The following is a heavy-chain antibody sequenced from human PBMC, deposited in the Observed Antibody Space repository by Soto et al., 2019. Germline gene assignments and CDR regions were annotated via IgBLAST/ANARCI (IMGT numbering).Heavy chain of an antibody. D-gene: IGHD1-26*01. CDR2: SYYSGST. J-gene: IGHJ4*02. V-gene: IGHV4-59*01. CDR1: GGSISSYY. CDR3: ARRYGGNFDS. Sequence: QVQLQESGPGLVKPSETLSLTCTVSGGSISSYYWSWIRQPPGKGLEWIGYSYYSGSTNYNPSLKSRVTISVDTSKNQFSLKLSSVTAADTAVYYCARRYGGNFDSWGQGTLVTVSS.